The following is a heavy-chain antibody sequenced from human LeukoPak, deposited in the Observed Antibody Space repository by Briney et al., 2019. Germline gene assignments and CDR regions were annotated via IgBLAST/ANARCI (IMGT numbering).Heavy chain of an antibody. J-gene: IGHJ4*02. Sequence: GGSLRLSCAASGFTFSSYSMSGVRQAPGKGLEGGSTINPSGGSTYYADSVKGRLTISRDNSKNTVYLQMNSLRAEDTAVYYCAKDRAGTPWADWGQGTLVTVSS. CDR3: AKDRAGTPWAD. V-gene: IGHV3-23*01. CDR2: INPSGGST. CDR1: GFTFSSYS. D-gene: IGHD1-1*01.